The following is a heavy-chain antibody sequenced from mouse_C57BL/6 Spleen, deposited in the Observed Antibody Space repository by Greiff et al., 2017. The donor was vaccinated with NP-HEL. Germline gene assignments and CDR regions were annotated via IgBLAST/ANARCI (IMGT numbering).Heavy chain of an antibody. V-gene: IGHV3-6*01. J-gene: IGHJ4*01. Sequence: EVQLVESGPGLVKPSQSLSLTCSVTGYSFTSCYFWYWIRQFPGNILECMGYISYDGSNKYNPTFKKRNSITRDKSKNQFFLKLNSVTTEDTTRCYCTRVHDTGMDYWGQGTSVTVSS. CDR3: TRVHDTGMDY. CDR1: GYSFTSCYF. D-gene: IGHD2-3*01. CDR2: ISYDGSN.